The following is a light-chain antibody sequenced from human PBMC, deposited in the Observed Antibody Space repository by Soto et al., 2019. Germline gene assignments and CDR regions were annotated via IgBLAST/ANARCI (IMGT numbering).Light chain of an antibody. CDR1: QRINIY. CDR2: SAS. V-gene: IGKV1-39*01. Sequence: DIQMTQSPSSLSTSIGDRVTITCRASQRINIYLNWYRQKPGKAPELLIYSASNLQSWVPSRFSGSGSGTDFTLTISGLQSEDFATYHCQQSFSTPTFGQGTRLEIK. J-gene: IGKJ5*01. CDR3: QQSFSTPT.